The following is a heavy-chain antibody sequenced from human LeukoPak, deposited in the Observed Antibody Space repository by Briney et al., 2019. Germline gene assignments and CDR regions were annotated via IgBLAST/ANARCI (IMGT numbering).Heavy chain of an antibody. D-gene: IGHD3-10*01. CDR2: INPNSGGT. CDR3: TRDQLWFGELLFLSDAFDI. CDR1: GYTFTGYY. Sequence: ASVKVSCKASGYTFTGYYMHWVRQAPGQGLEWMGWINPNSGGTNYAQKFQGRVTMTRDTSISTAYMELSRLRSDDTAVYYCTRDQLWFGELLFLSDAFDIWGQGTMVTVSS. J-gene: IGHJ3*02. V-gene: IGHV1-2*02.